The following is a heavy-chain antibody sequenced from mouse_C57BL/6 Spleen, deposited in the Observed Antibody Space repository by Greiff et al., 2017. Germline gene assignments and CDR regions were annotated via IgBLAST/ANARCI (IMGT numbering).Heavy chain of an antibody. Sequence: EVKLQQSGPELVKPGASVKISCKASGYTFTDYYMNWVKQSHGKSLEWIGDINPNNGGTSYNQKFKGKATLTVDKSSSTAYMELRSLTSEDSAVYYCARGDGTEYWGQGTTLTVSS. CDR2: INPNNGGT. J-gene: IGHJ2*01. CDR1: GYTFTDYY. V-gene: IGHV1-26*01. D-gene: IGHD4-1*01. CDR3: ARGDGTEY.